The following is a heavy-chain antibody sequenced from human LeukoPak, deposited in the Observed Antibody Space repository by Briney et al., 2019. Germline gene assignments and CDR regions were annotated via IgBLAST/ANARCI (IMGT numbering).Heavy chain of an antibody. CDR1: GFTFSSYA. Sequence: QPGGSLRLSCAASGFTFSSYAMSWVRQAPGKGLEWVSAISGSGGSTYYADSVKGRFTISRDNAKNSLYLQMNSLRAEDTAVYYCARDWSDFWSGYYSNWFDPWGQGTLVTVSS. V-gene: IGHV3-23*01. CDR2: ISGSGGST. J-gene: IGHJ5*02. CDR3: ARDWSDFWSGYYSNWFDP. D-gene: IGHD3-3*01.